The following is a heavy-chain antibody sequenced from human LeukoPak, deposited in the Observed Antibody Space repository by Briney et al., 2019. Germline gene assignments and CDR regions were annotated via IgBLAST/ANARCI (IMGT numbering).Heavy chain of an antibody. D-gene: IGHD3-22*01. V-gene: IGHV4-31*03. CDR1: RGSISSAGHY. Sequence: SETLSLTCTVSRGSISSAGHYWSWIRQHPGKGLEWIGYIYYTGSTYYNPSLKSRVTISLDTSKNHFSLNLSSVTAADTAVYYCARTRYYYDSSGYPLGSAFDIWGQGTMVTVSS. J-gene: IGHJ3*02. CDR3: ARTRYYYDSSGYPLGSAFDI. CDR2: IYYTGST.